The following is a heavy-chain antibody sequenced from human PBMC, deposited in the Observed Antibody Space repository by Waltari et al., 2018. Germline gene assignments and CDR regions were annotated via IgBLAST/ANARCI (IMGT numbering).Heavy chain of an antibody. CDR2: ISGSGGST. Sequence: EVQLLESGGGLVQPGGSLRLSCAASGFTFSSYAMSWVRQAPGKGLEWVSAISGSGGSTYYADSVKGRFTISRDNSKNTLYLQMSSLRSEDTAVYYCATDLVPAGGAYYYGMDVWGQGTTVTVSS. CDR1: GFTFSSYA. J-gene: IGHJ6*02. CDR3: ATDLVPAGGAYYYGMDV. D-gene: IGHD2-2*01. V-gene: IGHV3-23*01.